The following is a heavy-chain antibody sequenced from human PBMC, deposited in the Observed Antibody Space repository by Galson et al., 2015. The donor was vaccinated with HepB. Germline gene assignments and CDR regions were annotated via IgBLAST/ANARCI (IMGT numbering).Heavy chain of an antibody. CDR3: ARVAAAGKPWYFDL. D-gene: IGHD6-13*01. J-gene: IGHJ2*01. CDR2: ISSSSSYI. V-gene: IGHV3-21*01. CDR1: GFTFSSYS. Sequence: SLRLSCAASGFTFSSYSMNWVRQAPGKGLEWVPSISSSSSYIYYADSVKGRFTISRDNAKNSLYLQMNSLRAEDTAVYYCARVAAAGKPWYFDLWGRGTLVTVSS.